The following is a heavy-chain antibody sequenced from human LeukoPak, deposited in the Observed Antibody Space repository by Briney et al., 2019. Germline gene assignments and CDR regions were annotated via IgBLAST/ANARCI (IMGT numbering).Heavy chain of an antibody. CDR3: ARDRMQQRNFDY. CDR2: IYYNGNT. CDR1: GDSVSSGGYY. D-gene: IGHD6-13*01. Sequence: SETLSLICTVSGDSVSSGGYYWSWIRQPPGKGLEWIGYIYYNGNTNYNPSLKTRVTISVDTSKNHFSLKLSSVTAADTAVYYCARDRMQQRNFDYWGQGTLVTVSS. J-gene: IGHJ4*02. V-gene: IGHV4-61*03.